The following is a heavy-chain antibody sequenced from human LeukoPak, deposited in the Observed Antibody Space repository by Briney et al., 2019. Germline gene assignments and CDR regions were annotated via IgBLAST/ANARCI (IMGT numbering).Heavy chain of an antibody. CDR3: ARDYTMIVVEPYFDY. V-gene: IGHV3-21*01. CDR2: ISSSSSYI. D-gene: IGHD3-22*01. CDR1: GLTFSSYS. J-gene: IGHJ4*02. Sequence: PGGSLRLSCAASGLTFSSYSMNWVRQAPGKGLEWVSSISSSSSYIYYADSVKGRFTISRDNAKNSLYLQMNSLRAEDTAVYYCARDYTMIVVEPYFDYWGQGTLVTVSS.